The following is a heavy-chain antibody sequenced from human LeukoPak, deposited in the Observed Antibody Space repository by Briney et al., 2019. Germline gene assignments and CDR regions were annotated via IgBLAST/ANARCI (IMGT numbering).Heavy chain of an antibody. V-gene: IGHV3-30*03. J-gene: IGHJ4*02. CDR2: ISYDGTNK. Sequence: GRSLRLSCAASGFIFSSYGMHWVRQAPGKGLEWVAGISYDGTNKYHADAVKGRFIISRDNSKNTLYVQMNSLRPEDTAVYYCIRDLFDDYSLDYWGQGALVTVSS. CDR1: GFIFSSYG. D-gene: IGHD3-16*01. CDR3: IRDLFDDYSLDY.